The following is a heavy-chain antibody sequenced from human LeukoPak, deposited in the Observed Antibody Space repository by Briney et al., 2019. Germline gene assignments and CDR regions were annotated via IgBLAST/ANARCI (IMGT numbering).Heavy chain of an antibody. CDR2: IKQDGSEK. D-gene: IGHD6-25*01. J-gene: IGHJ4*02. CDR1: GFTFSNYW. CDR3: ARDPFLAVTIDY. Sequence: GGSLRLSCTASGFTFSNYWMSWVRQAPGKGLEWVANIKQDGSEKYYVDSVKGRFTISRDNAKNSLYLQMNSLRAEDTAVYYCARDPFLAVTIDYWGQGTLVTVSS. V-gene: IGHV3-7*03.